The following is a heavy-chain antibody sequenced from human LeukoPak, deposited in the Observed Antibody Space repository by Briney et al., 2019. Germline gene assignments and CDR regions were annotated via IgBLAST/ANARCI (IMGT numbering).Heavy chain of an antibody. J-gene: IGHJ4*02. CDR1: GYTSTTYD. V-gene: IGHV1-46*01. CDR2: INPSGGST. CDR3: ARYRLGVGAKFDY. D-gene: IGHD1-26*01. Sequence: ASLKVSCAASGYTSTTYDVHWVRQSPRPGLEWMRIINPSGGSTSYAQKFQGRVTMTRDKSAITVYMELSSLRSEDTAVYYCARYRLGVGAKFDYWGQGTLVSVSS.